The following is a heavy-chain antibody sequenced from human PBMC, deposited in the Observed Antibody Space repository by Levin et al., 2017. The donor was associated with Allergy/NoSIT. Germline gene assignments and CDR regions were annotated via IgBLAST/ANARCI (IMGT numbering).Heavy chain of an antibody. CDR2: IKQDGREK. D-gene: IGHD3-9*01. Sequence: PGGSLRLSCAASGFTFSSYWMSWVRQAPGKGLEWVANIKQDGREKYYVDSVKGRFTISRDNAKNSLYLQMNSLRAEDTAVYYCARARGIRYFDWVGRAFDIWGQGTMVTVS. CDR3: ARARGIRYFDWVGRAFDI. J-gene: IGHJ3*02. V-gene: IGHV3-7*04. CDR1: GFTFSSYW.